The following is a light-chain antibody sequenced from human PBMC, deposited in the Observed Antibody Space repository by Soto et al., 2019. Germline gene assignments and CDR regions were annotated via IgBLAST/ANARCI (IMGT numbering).Light chain of an antibody. CDR2: DAS. J-gene: IGKJ3*01. V-gene: IGKV1-5*01. Sequence: DIQMTQSPSTLSASVGDRVTITCRASQSISNWLAWYQHRPGKAPKLLIYDASSLQSGVPSRFSGSESGTHFTLTIASLQPDDSATYFCQQYKSYSSFGPGTKVDIK. CDR3: QQYKSYSS. CDR1: QSISNW.